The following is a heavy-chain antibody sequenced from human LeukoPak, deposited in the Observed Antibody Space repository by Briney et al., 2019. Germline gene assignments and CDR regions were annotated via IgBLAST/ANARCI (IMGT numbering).Heavy chain of an antibody. CDR1: RGSMSSYY. D-gene: IGHD4-11*01. CDR3: AREPTESATAY. Sequence: SEILSLTCTVSRGSMSSYYWSWIRQSAGTGLEWIGRIHFSGSTNYNPSLKSRVTMSLDTSKNQVSLRLTSVTAADTAIYYCAREPTESATAYWGQGALVTVSS. CDR2: IHFSGST. V-gene: IGHV4-4*07. J-gene: IGHJ4*02.